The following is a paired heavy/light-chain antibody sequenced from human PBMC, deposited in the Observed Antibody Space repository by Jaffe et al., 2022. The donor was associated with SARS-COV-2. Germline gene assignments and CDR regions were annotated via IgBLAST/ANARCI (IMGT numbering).Light chain of an antibody. J-gene: IGLJ3*02. Sequence: QSALTQPASVSGSPGQSITMSCTGTSSDVGGYNYVSWYQQHPGKAPKVIMYDVNDRPSGVSNRFFGSKSGNTASLTISGLQAEDEADYYCSSYTSSRTWVFGGGTKLTVL. CDR1: SSDVGGYNY. CDR2: DVN. V-gene: IGLV2-14*03. CDR3: SSYTSSRTWV.
Heavy chain of an antibody. V-gene: IGHV3-30*03. CDR3: ATNYPRGSYRFDY. D-gene: IGHD3-16*02. J-gene: IGHJ4*02. CDR2: ISDNGNEK. CDR1: RFTFSRCS. Sequence: QVQLVESGGGVVQPGRSLRLSCAASRFTFSRCSMHWVRQAPGKGLEWVAFISDNGNEKYYGDSVKGRFTVSRDNSKNTVYLEMSSLRVEDTAVYYCATNYPRGSYRFDYWGQGNLVTASS.